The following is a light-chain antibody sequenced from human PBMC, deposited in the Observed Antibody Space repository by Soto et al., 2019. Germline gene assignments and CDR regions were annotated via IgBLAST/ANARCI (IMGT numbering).Light chain of an antibody. J-gene: IGLJ3*02. CDR2: RNN. Sequence: QSVLTQSPSASGTPGQRVTISCSGSRSNIGRNFAYWYQHVPGTASRLLIQRNNERPSGVPDRFSGSKSGTSVSLAISGLRSEDEATYYCAAWDDTLDAQVFGGGTKLTVL. CDR1: RSNIGRNF. V-gene: IGLV1-47*01. CDR3: AAWDDTLDAQV.